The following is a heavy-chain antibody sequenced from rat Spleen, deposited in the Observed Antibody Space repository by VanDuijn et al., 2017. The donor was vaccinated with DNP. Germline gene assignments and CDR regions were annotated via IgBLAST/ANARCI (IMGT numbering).Heavy chain of an antibody. CDR3: ARGSGSYYWYFDF. D-gene: IGHD5-1*01. CDR1: GFTFSNYG. V-gene: IGHV5S13*01. J-gene: IGHJ1*01. CDR2: ITGSGGNT. Sequence: EVQLVESGGGLVQPGRSMKLSCAASGFTFSNYGMAWVRQAPKKGLEWVASITGSGGNTYHPDSVKGRFTISRDNAKNTLYLQMNSLRSEDTATYYCARGSGSYYWYFDFWGPGTMVTVSS.